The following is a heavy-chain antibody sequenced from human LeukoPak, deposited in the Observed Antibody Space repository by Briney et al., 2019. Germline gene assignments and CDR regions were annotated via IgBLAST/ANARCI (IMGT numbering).Heavy chain of an antibody. CDR2: IIPIFGTA. J-gene: IGHJ6*02. CDR3: ARDDYSTTAGYYYYGTDV. D-gene: IGHD4-11*01. Sequence: SVKVSCKASGGTFSSYAISWVRQAPGQGLEWMGGIIPIFGTANYAQKFQGRVTITADESTSTAYMELSSLRSEDTAVYYCARDDYSTTAGYYYYGTDVWGQGTTVTVSS. CDR1: GGTFSSYA. V-gene: IGHV1-69*13.